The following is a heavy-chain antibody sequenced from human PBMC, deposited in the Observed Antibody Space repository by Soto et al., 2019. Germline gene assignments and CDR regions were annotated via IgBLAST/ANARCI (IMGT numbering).Heavy chain of an antibody. CDR1: GDSVSSNSAA. CDR3: ARVIAARPERAFDI. V-gene: IGHV6-1*01. J-gene: IGHJ3*02. D-gene: IGHD6-6*01. Sequence: SQTLSLTCAISGDSVSSNSAAWNCIRQSPPRGLEWLGRTYDRSKWYNDYAVSLKSRITINPDTSKNQFSLQLNSVTPEDTAVYYCARVIAARPERAFDIWGQGTMVTVSS. CDR2: TYDRSKWYN.